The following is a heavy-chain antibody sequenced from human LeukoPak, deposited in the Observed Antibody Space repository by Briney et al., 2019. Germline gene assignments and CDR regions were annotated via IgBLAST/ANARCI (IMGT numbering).Heavy chain of an antibody. CDR3: ARGGSYLSAFDI. D-gene: IGHD1-26*01. CDR1: GFTFSDYY. V-gene: IGHV3-11*01. J-gene: IGHJ3*02. CDR2: ISDNGGVI. Sequence: PGGSLRLSCAASGFTFSDYYMSWIRQAPGKGLEWVSYISDNGGVIYYADSVKGRFTISRDNTKNSLYLQMNSLRAEDTAVYYCARGGSYLSAFDIWGQGTMVTVSS.